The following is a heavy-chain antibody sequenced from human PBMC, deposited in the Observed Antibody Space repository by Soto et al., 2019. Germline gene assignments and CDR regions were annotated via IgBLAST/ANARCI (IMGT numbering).Heavy chain of an antibody. CDR3: ARVNRSGWYPTWVFDY. D-gene: IGHD6-19*01. CDR1: GGTFSSYA. Sequence: QVQLVQSGAEVKKPGSSVKVSCKAAGGTFSSYAISWVRQAPGQGLEWMGGIIPIFGTANYAQKFQGRVTITADKSTSTAYMELSSLRSEDTAVYYCARVNRSGWYPTWVFDYWGQGTLVTVSS. CDR2: IIPIFGTA. V-gene: IGHV1-69*06. J-gene: IGHJ4*02.